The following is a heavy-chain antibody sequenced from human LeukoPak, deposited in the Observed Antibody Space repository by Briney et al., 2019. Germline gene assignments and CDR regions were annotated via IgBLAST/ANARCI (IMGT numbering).Heavy chain of an antibody. Sequence: GGSLRLSCAASGFPFSDFAIHWVRQTPGKGLEWVAAISYDRSSVYYADSVKGRFTISRDNSKNTLYLQMTSLRAEDTAIYYCAKLKWLTTGNFDYWGQGTLVTVSS. CDR2: ISYDRSSV. V-gene: IGHV3-30-3*02. CDR3: AKLKWLTTGNFDY. D-gene: IGHD5-12*01. J-gene: IGHJ4*02. CDR1: GFPFSDFA.